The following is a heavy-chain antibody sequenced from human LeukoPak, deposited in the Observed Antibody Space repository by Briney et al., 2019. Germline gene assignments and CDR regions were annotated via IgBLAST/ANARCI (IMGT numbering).Heavy chain of an antibody. CDR3: ARDPGYYDSSGLDY. V-gene: IGHV3-7*01. Sequence: WGSLRLSCAASGFTFSSYWMSWVRQAPGKGLEWVANIKQDGSEKYYVDSVKGRFTISRDNAKNSLYLQMNSLRAEDTAVYYCARDPGYYDSSGLDYWGQGTLVTVSS. CDR1: GFTFSSYW. D-gene: IGHD3-22*01. J-gene: IGHJ4*02. CDR2: IKQDGSEK.